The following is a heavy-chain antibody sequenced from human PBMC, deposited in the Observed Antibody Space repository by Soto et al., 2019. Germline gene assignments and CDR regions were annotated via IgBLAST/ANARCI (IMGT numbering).Heavy chain of an antibody. Sequence: QVQLVQSGAEVKKPGASVKVSCKASGYTFTTYHISWVRQATGQGLEWMGWMNPNGGNTGYAQTFQGRVTMTRGTCTGADYMELSSLRSDDTAEYYCPRGGGGRWYSDYYWGQGTLVTVSS. CDR2: MNPNGGNT. CDR3: PRGGGGRWYSDYY. D-gene: IGHD2-15*01. CDR1: GYTFTTYH. J-gene: IGHJ4*02. V-gene: IGHV1-8*01.